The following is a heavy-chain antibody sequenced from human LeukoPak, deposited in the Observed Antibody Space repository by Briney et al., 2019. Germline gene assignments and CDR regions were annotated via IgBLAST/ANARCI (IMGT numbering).Heavy chain of an antibody. Sequence: GGSLRLSCAASGFTFDDYTMHWVRQAPGKGLEWVSLISWDGGSTYYADSVKGRFTISRDNSKNSLYLQMNSLRTEDTALYYCAQAAVYYYDSSGQGYYMDVWGKGTTVTVSS. J-gene: IGHJ6*03. V-gene: IGHV3-43*01. D-gene: IGHD3-22*01. CDR2: ISWDGGST. CDR1: GFTFDDYT. CDR3: AQAAVYYYDSSGQGYYMDV.